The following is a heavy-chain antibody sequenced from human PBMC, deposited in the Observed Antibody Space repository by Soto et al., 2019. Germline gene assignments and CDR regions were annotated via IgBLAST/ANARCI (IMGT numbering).Heavy chain of an antibody. V-gene: IGHV1-3*01. CDR2: INAGNGNT. Sequence: GASVKVSCKASGYTFTSYAMHWVRQAPGQRLEWMGWINAGNGNTKYSQKFQGRVTITRDTSASTAYMELSSLRSEDTAVYYCASFVYNLIQGPSTSAMDAWGQGTRVTVSS. D-gene: IGHD1-1*01. CDR1: GYTFTSYA. CDR3: ASFVYNLIQGPSTSAMDA. J-gene: IGHJ6*02.